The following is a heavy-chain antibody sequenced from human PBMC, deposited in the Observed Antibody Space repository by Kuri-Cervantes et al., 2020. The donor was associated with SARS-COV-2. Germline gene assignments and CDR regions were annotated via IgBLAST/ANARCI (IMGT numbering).Heavy chain of an antibody. CDR1: GFTFDDYG. CDR2: IRYDGSNK. V-gene: IGHV3-30*02. Sequence: GESLKISCAASGFTFDDYGMSRVRQAPGKGLEWVAFIRYDGSNKYYADSVKGRFTISRDNSKNTLYLQMNSLRAEDTAVYYCAKDSSYGDMYYFDYWGQGTLVTVSS. J-gene: IGHJ4*02. CDR3: AKDSSYGDMYYFDY. D-gene: IGHD4-17*01.